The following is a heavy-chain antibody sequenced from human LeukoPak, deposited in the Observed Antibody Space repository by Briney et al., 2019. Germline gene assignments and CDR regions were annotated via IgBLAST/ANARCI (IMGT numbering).Heavy chain of an antibody. D-gene: IGHD6-6*01. J-gene: IGHJ4*02. CDR1: GGSISSGSYY. CDR2: IYTSGST. Sequence: SETLSLTCTVSGGSISSGSYYWSWIRQPAGKGLEWIGRIYTSGSTYYNPPLKSRVTISVDTSRNQFSLKLSSVTAADTAVYYCARDSSIAARRREYYFDYWGQGTLVTVSS. CDR3: ARDSSIAARRREYYFDY. V-gene: IGHV4-61*02.